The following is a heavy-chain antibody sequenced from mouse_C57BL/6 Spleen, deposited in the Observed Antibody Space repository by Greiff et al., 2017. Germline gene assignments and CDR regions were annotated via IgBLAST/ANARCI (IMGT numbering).Heavy chain of an antibody. CDR2: ISSGGSYT. Sequence: EVKLVESGGDLVKPGGSLTLSCAASGFTFSSYGMSWVRQTPDKRLEWVATISSGGSYTSYPDSVKGRFTISRDNSKNTLYLQMSSLKSEDTAMYYCARVGSSYADWYFDVWGTGTTVTVSS. D-gene: IGHD1-1*01. J-gene: IGHJ1*03. CDR1: GFTFSSYG. V-gene: IGHV5-6*01. CDR3: ARVGSSYADWYFDV.